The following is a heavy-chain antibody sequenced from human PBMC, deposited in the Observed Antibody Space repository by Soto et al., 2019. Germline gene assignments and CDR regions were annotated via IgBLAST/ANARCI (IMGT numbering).Heavy chain of an antibody. D-gene: IGHD1-26*01. CDR1: GFTFSSYA. CDR2: ISGSGGST. V-gene: IGHV3-23*01. Sequence: EVQLLESGGGLVQPGGSLRLSCAASGFTFSSYAMNWVRQAPGKGLEWVSVISGSGGSTYYADSVKGRFTISRDNSKNTLYLQMKSLGAGDTAVYYGANRASGSCFAYWGQRTLVTVSS. CDR3: ANRASGSCFAY. J-gene: IGHJ4*02.